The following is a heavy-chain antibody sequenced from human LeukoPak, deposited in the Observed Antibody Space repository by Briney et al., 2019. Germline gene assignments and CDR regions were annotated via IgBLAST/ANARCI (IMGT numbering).Heavy chain of an antibody. CDR2: IYSGDNT. V-gene: IGHV3-66*02. CDR1: GFTVSNNY. D-gene: IGHD3-16*01. Sequence: GGSLRLTCAASGFTVSNNYMSWVRQAPGKGLEWVSVIYSGDNTYYVESVKGRFTISRDNSKNTLFLQMNRLRAEDTAVYYCAGRRVLDASFDYWGQGTLVTVSS. CDR3: AGRRVLDASFDY. J-gene: IGHJ4*02.